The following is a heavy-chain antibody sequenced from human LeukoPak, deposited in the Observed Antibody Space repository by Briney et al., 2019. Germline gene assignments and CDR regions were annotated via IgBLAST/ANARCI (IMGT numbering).Heavy chain of an antibody. Sequence: GGSLRLSCAASGFTFSSYSMNWVRQAPGKGLEWVSSISSSSSYIYYADSVKGRFTISRDNAKNSLYLQMNSLRAEDTAVYYCARDRRGGWSITSQPRTGMDVWGQGTTVTVSS. J-gene: IGHJ6*02. CDR3: ARDRRGGWSITSQPRTGMDV. CDR1: GFTFSSYS. D-gene: IGHD6-19*01. CDR2: ISSSSSYI. V-gene: IGHV3-21*01.